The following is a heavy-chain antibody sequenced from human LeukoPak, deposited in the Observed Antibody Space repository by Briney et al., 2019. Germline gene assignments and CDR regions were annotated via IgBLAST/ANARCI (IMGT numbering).Heavy chain of an antibody. D-gene: IGHD6-25*01. J-gene: IGHJ6*03. Sequence: SETLSLTCTVSGGSLSRYFWSWIRQPPGKGLESIAYFYYSDSTNYNPPLKSRLSVSVDTSRNQFSLKLSSVTAADTGVYYCARFPASAEYRHYYYRDVWGKGTTVTVSS. CDR2: FYYSDST. CDR3: ARFPASAEYRHYYYRDV. CDR1: GGSLSRYF. V-gene: IGHV4-59*01.